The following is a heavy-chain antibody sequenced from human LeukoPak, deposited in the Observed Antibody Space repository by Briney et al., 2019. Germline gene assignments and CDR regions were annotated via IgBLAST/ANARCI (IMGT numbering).Heavy chain of an antibody. CDR2: INPNSGGT. J-gene: IGHJ6*02. V-gene: IGHV1-2*04. CDR1: GYTFTGYY. Sequence: ASVKVSCKASGYTFTGYYMHWVRQAPGQGLEWMGRINPNSGGTNYAQKFQGWVTMTRDTSISTAYMELSRLRSDDTAVYYCARAPRWLQSLGMDIWGQGTTVTVSS. CDR3: ARAPRWLQSLGMDI. D-gene: IGHD5-24*01.